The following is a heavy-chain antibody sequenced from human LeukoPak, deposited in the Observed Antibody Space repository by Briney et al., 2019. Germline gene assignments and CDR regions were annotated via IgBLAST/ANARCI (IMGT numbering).Heavy chain of an antibody. D-gene: IGHD4-17*01. Sequence: SETLSLTCAVYGGSFSGYYWSWIRQPPGKGLEWIGEINHSGSTNYNPSLKSRVTISVDTSKNQFSLKLSSVTAADTAVYYCASLSTVTQGYFDSWGQGTLVTVSS. CDR1: GGSFSGYY. J-gene: IGHJ4*02. CDR2: INHSGST. V-gene: IGHV4-34*01. CDR3: ASLSTVTQGYFDS.